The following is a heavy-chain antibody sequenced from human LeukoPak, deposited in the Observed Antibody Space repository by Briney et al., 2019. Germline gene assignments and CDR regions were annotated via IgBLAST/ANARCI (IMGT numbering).Heavy chain of an antibody. CDR2: ISASGGST. Sequence: PGGSLRLSCAASGFTFSSYAMTWVRQAPGKGLEWVSAISASGGSTYYADSVKGRFTISRDNSKNTLYVQMNSLRAEDTAVYYCAKNYGSGSSLKYNYYMDVWGKGTTVTVSS. D-gene: IGHD3-10*01. V-gene: IGHV3-23*01. CDR1: GFTFSSYA. CDR3: AKNYGSGSSLKYNYYMDV. J-gene: IGHJ6*03.